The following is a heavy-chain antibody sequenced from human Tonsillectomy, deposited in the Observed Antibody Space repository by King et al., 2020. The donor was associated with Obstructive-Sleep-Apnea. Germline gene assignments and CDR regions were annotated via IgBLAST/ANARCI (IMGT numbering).Heavy chain of an antibody. Sequence: QLQESGPGLVKPSETLSLTCTVSGGSISSSSYYWGWIRQPPGKGLEWIGSIYYSGSTYYNPSLKSRVTISVDTSKNQFSLKLSSVTAADTAVYYCARDSPLDDILTGYYRPFDYWGQGTLVTVSS. CDR2: IYYSGST. CDR1: GGSISSSSYY. V-gene: IGHV4-39*07. D-gene: IGHD3-9*01. J-gene: IGHJ4*02. CDR3: ARDSPLDDILTGYYRPFDY.